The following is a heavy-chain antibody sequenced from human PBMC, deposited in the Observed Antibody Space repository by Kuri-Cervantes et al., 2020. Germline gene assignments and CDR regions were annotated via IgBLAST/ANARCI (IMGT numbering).Heavy chain of an antibody. CDR1: GGSVSSGSYY. V-gene: IGHV4-61*01. Sequence: GSLRLSCTVSGGSVSSGSYYWSWIRQPPGKGLEWIGYIYYSGSTNYNPSLKSRVTISVDTSKNQFSLKLSSVTAADTAVYYCARGRYFQHWGQGTLVTVSS. J-gene: IGHJ1*01. CDR2: IYYSGST. CDR3: ARGRYFQH.